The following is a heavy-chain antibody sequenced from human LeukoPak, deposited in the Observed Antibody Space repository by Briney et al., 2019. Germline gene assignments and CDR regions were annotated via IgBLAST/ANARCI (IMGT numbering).Heavy chain of an antibody. CDR2: IYSGGST. Sequence: GGSLRLSCAASGFTFSDYYMSWVRQAPGKGLEWVSVIYSGGSTYYADSVKGRFTISRDNSKNTLYLQMNSLRAEDTAVYYCAREHSSSWYELDYWGQGTLVTVSS. V-gene: IGHV3-53*01. J-gene: IGHJ4*02. D-gene: IGHD6-13*01. CDR3: AREHSSSWYELDY. CDR1: GFTFSDYY.